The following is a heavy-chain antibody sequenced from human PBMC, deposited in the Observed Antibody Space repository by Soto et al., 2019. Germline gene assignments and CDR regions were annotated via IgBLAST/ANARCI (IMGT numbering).Heavy chain of an antibody. J-gene: IGHJ4*02. V-gene: IGHV4-30-2*01. CDR1: GGSISSGGYS. D-gene: IGHD6-19*01. Sequence: QLQLQESGSGLVKPSQTLSLTCAVSGGSISSGGYSWSWIRQPPGKGLEWIGYIYHSGSTYYNPSLKSRVTISVDRAKNQFSLKLSSVTAADTAVYYCARAMGSGWYAVDYWGQGTLVTVSS. CDR2: IYHSGST. CDR3: ARAMGSGWYAVDY.